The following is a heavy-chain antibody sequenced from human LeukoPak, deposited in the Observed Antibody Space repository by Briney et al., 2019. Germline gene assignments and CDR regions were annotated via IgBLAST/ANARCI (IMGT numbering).Heavy chain of an antibody. J-gene: IGHJ4*02. CDR2: INPNNGDT. CDR3: ARARGVGTCFNIDY. V-gene: IGHV1-2*02. D-gene: IGHD3-10*01. CDR1: GYTFTGHY. Sequence: ASVKVSCKPSGYTFTGHYMHWVRQAPGQGLEWIAWINPNNGDTNYAQKFQGRVTVTRDMSISTAYMELSRLRSDDTAVYCCARARGVGTCFNIDYWGQGTLVTVSS.